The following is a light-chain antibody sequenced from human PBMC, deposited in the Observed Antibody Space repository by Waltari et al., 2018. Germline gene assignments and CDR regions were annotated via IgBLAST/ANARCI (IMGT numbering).Light chain of an antibody. CDR2: RTN. J-gene: IGLJ1*01. Sequence: QAGLTQPPSVSKALKQTATLTCIGTKNNVRNQRAVWLPQRQGHPPKLLSSRTNNRPSGISERFSTSRSGNTASLTISGLQAEDEGDYYCAAWDNNLNAYVFGPGTKVTVL. CDR3: AAWDNNLNAYV. V-gene: IGLV10-54*04. CDR1: KNNVRNQR.